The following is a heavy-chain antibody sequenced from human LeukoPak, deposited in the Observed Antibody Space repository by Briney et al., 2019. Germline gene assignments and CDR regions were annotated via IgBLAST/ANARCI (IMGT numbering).Heavy chain of an antibody. CDR1: GGSISSYY. J-gene: IGHJ2*01. CDR2: IYYSGST. D-gene: IGHD4-23*01. V-gene: IGHV4-59*12. CDR3: AXXXXXXXNSLGYWYFDL. Sequence: SETLSLTCTVSGGSISSYYWSWIRQPPGKGLEWIGYIYYSGSTNYNPSLKSRVTMSVDTSKHQFSLRLTSVTAADTAVYYCAXXXXXXXNSLGYWYFDLWGRGTLVTVSS.